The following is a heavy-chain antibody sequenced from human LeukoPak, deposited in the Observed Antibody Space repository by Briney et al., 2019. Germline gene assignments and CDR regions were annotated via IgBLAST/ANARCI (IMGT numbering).Heavy chain of an antibody. Sequence: ASVKVSCKASGYTFTDYYMHWVRQAPGQGLEWMGWINPKSGDTNYAQKFQGRVTMTRDTSISTAYMELSRLTSDDTAVYYCARDYYGSGSFSGHWGQGTLVTVS. CDR3: ARDYYGSGSFSGH. D-gene: IGHD3-10*01. CDR1: GYTFTDYY. CDR2: INPKSGDT. J-gene: IGHJ4*02. V-gene: IGHV1-2*02.